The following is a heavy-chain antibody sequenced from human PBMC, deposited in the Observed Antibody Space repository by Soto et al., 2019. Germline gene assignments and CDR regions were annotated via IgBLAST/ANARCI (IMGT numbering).Heavy chain of an antibody. CDR2: ITYSGGP. Sequence: QVQVQESGPGLVKPSETLSLTCTVSGGSISTYYWSWIRQPPGKGLEWIGYITYSGGPTYNPSLKRRVTLSVDTSKKFSLNLTSVTAADTAVYYCARDAGYQLTGAFDIWGQGTMVTVSS. CDR1: GGSISTYY. J-gene: IGHJ3*02. CDR3: ARDAGYQLTGAFDI. D-gene: IGHD2-2*01. V-gene: IGHV4-59*01.